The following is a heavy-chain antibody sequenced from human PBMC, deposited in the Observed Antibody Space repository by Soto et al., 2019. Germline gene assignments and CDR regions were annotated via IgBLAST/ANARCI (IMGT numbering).Heavy chain of an antibody. CDR3: ARDLTAYSSSWRRYYYYGMDV. CDR2: INPNSGGT. D-gene: IGHD6-13*01. V-gene: IGHV1-2*02. Sequence: GASVKVSCKASGYTFTGYYMQWVRQAPGQGLEWMGWINPNSGGTNYAQKFQGRVTMTRDTSISTAYMELSRLRSDDTAVYYCARDLTAYSSSWRRYYYYGMDVWGQGTTVTVYS. CDR1: GYTFTGYY. J-gene: IGHJ6*02.